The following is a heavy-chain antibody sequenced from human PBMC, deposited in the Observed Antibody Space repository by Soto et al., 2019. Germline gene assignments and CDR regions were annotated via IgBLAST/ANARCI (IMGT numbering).Heavy chain of an antibody. CDR2: IYYSGST. J-gene: IGHJ4*02. CDR1: GGSISSGGYY. Sequence: LSLTCTVSGGSISSGGYYWSWIRQHPGKGLEWIGYIYYSGSTYYNPSLKSRVTISVDTSKNQFSLKLSSVTAADTAVYYCARDRRVTDQKYYFDYWGPGTLVTVYS. D-gene: IGHD2-21*02. CDR3: ARDRRVTDQKYYFDY. V-gene: IGHV4-31*03.